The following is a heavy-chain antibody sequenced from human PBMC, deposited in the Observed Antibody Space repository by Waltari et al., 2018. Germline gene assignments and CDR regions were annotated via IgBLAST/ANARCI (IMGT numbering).Heavy chain of an antibody. D-gene: IGHD6-13*01. J-gene: IGHJ4*02. V-gene: IGHV3-23*01. CDR2: LNNSGGST. CDR3: AKEAPGITASGIPFDR. Sequence: EVQLLESGGGLVQPGVSLRLSCAASGSTFTNSAMSSVRQARGKGLELVSTLNNSGGSTYYTDSVKGRFTMSIDTSTNTLDLQMNSLGAEDTAIYYCAKEAPGITASGIPFDRWGQGTLVTVSS. CDR1: GSTFTNSA.